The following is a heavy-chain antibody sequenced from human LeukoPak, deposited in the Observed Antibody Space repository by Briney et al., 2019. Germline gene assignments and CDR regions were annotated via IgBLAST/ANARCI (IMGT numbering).Heavy chain of an antibody. CDR3: ASLGVYSSGWWGPNGY. Sequence: GGSLRLSCAASGFTFSSYWMSWVRQAPGKGLEWVANIKQDGSEKYYVDSVKGRFTISRDKAKNSLYLQMNSLRAEDTAVYYCASLGVYSSGWWGPNGYWGQGTLVTVSS. CDR2: IKQDGSEK. D-gene: IGHD6-19*01. CDR1: GFTFSSYW. V-gene: IGHV3-7*01. J-gene: IGHJ4*02.